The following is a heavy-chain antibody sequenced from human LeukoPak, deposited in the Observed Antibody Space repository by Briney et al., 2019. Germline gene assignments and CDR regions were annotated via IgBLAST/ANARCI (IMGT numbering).Heavy chain of an antibody. V-gene: IGHV3-30*18. Sequence: DPGGSLRLSCAASGFTFSSYGMHWVRQAPGKXXXXXXXXSYDGSNKYHADSVKGRFTISRDNSNNTLYLQMNSLRAEDTAVYYCAKTLRPMVRGVITDSWGQGTLVTVSS. J-gene: IGHJ4*02. D-gene: IGHD3-10*01. CDR3: AKTLRPMVRGVITDS. CDR2: XSYDGSNK. CDR1: GFTFSSYG.